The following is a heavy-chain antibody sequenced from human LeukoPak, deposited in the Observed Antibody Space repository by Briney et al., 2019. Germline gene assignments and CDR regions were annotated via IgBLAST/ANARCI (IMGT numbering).Heavy chain of an antibody. V-gene: IGHV3-30-3*01. J-gene: IGHJ6*02. CDR3: ARVPYNDFWSGYVYYYGMDV. Sequence: GGSLRLSCAASGNYWMHWVRQAPGKGLEWVAVISYDGSDKYYADSVKGRFTISRDNSKNTLYLQMNSLRAEDTAVYYCARVPYNDFWSGYVYYYGMDVWGQGTTVTVSS. D-gene: IGHD3-3*01. CDR1: GNYW. CDR2: ISYDGSDK.